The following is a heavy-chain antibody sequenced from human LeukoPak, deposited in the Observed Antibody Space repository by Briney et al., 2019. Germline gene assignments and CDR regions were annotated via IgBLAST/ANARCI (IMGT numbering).Heavy chain of an antibody. D-gene: IGHD2-2*01. CDR2: IYDSGRT. J-gene: IGHJ6*03. Sequence: PSETLSLTCTVSGGSISSSSYYWGWIRQPPGKGLEWVGSIYDSGRTYYDPSLSRRVTISVDTSNTPFPLKLSFVTAADTAVYYCARLRDAPYYSYYTDVWSKGTTATVSS. CDR3: ARLRDAPYYSYYTDV. V-gene: IGHV4-39*01. CDR1: GGSISSSSYY.